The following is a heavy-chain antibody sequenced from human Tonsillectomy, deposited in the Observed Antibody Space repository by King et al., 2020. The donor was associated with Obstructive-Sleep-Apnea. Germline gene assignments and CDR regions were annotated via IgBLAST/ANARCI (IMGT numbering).Heavy chain of an antibody. V-gene: IGHV1-18*01. D-gene: IGHD5-24*01. J-gene: IGHJ6*02. CDR1: GYTFTNYG. CDR2: LSAYNGNT. CDR3: ARVGGGYNLDFYYGMDV. Sequence: VQLVESGAEVKKPGASVKVSCKASGYTFTNYGITWVRQAPGQGPEGVGWLSAYNGNTKYAQKLQGRVTMTTDTSTRTASMALRSLRTDDTAVYYCARVGGGYNLDFYYGMDVWGQGTTVTVSS.